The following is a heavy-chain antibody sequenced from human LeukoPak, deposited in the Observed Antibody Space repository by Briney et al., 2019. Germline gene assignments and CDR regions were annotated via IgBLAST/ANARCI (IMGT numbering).Heavy chain of an antibody. D-gene: IGHD6-19*01. CDR2: ISGSGGST. CDR1: GFTFNIYS. V-gene: IGHV3-23*01. J-gene: IGHJ4*02. Sequence: GGSLRLSCAASGFTFNIYSMSWVRQAPGKGLEWVPAISGSGGSTYYADSVKGRFTLSRDNSKNTLYLQLNILRAEDTAVYYCAKLYRAVTGMFFDYWGQGILVTVSS. CDR3: AKLYRAVTGMFFDY.